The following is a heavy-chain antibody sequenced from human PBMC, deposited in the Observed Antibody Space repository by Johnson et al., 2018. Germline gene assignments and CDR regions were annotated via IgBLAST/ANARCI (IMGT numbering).Heavy chain of an antibody. Sequence: VQLVESGGGVVQPGGSLRPSRAASGFTFEDHTMPWVRQAPGKGLEWVSLMSWDGGRPSYADDGQGRFTISRDNAKNSLYLQMNSLRAEDTAVYYCARDWEEMATITRYFQHWGQGTLVTVSS. CDR1: GFTFEDHT. CDR2: MSWDGGRP. D-gene: IGHD5-24*01. V-gene: IGHV3-43*01. CDR3: ARDWEEMATITRYFQH. J-gene: IGHJ1*01.